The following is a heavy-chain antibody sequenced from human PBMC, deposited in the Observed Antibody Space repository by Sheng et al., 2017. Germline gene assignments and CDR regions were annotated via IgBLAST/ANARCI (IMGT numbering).Heavy chain of an antibody. J-gene: IGHJ4*02. CDR2: MNPNNGNT. D-gene: IGHD3-22*01. Sequence: QVQLVQSGAEVKKPGASVKVSCRASGYTLNSYDINWVRQAAGQGLEWMGWMNPNNGNTGYAQKFQGRVIMTRNTSISTAYMELSSLRSDDTAVYYCARGRHSDSSGNYYNFDYLGPGNPGHRL. CDR3: ARGRHSDSSGNYYNFDY. V-gene: IGHV1-8*01. CDR1: GYTLNSYD.